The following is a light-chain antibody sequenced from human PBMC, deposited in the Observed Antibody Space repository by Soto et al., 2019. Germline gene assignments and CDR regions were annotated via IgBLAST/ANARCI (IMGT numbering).Light chain of an antibody. Sequence: DIVLTQSPATLSLSAGERATLFCRASQSVRSSLAWYQQKPGQAPRLFIYGASTRATDIPATFTGSGSGTEFTLTINSLQAEDCAVYYCQQYYNWPRTFGQGTRLEIK. V-gene: IGKV3-15*01. CDR1: QSVRSS. J-gene: IGKJ5*01. CDR2: GAS. CDR3: QQYYNWPRT.